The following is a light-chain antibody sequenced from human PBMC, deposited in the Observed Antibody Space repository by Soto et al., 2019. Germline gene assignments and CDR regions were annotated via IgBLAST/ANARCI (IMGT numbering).Light chain of an antibody. Sequence: QSALTQPAAVSGSPGQSITISCTGTSSDVGGYNYVSWYQQHAGKVPKLIIYEVSNRLSGVSNRFSGSKSGNTASLTISGLQAEDEADYYCCSYTSNNTLAVFGTGTKLTVL. V-gene: IGLV2-14*01. CDR1: SSDVGGYNY. J-gene: IGLJ1*01. CDR2: EVS. CDR3: CSYTSNNTLAV.